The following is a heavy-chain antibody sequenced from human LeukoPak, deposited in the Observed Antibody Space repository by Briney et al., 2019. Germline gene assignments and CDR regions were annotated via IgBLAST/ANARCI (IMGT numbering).Heavy chain of an antibody. Sequence: SETLSLTCAVYGGSFSGYYWSWIRQPPGKGLEWIGEINHSGSTNYNPSLKSRVTISVDTSKNQFSLKLSSVTAADTAVYYCARHAAYCGGDCYRGYYYYYMDVWGQGTLVTVSS. J-gene: IGHJ6*03. V-gene: IGHV4-34*01. CDR2: INHSGST. D-gene: IGHD2-21*01. CDR1: GGSFSGYY. CDR3: ARHAAYCGGDCYRGYYYYYMDV.